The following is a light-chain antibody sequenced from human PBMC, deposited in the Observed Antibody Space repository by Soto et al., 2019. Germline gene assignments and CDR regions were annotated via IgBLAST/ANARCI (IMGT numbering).Light chain of an antibody. V-gene: IGLV2-23*03. CDR3: CSYAGFSAVV. J-gene: IGLJ1*01. CDR2: EGN. Sequence: QSALTQPASVSGSPGQSITISCTGTSRDIGSYNLVSWYQQHPGKAPKLMIYEGNKRPSGVSNRFSASKSGNTASLTISGLQAEDEGDYYCCSYAGFSAVVFGSGTKSPS. CDR1: SRDIGSYNL.